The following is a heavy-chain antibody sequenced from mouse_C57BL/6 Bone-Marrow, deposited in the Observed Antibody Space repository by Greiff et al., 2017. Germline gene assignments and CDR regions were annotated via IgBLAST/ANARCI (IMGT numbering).Heavy chain of an antibody. CDR1: GFTFSSYG. V-gene: IGHV5-6*02. CDR2: ISSGGSCT. Sequence: EVKVVESGGDLVKPGGSLKLSCAASGFTFSSYGMSWVRQTPDKRLEWVATISSGGSCTYYPDSVKGRFTISRDNAKNTLYLQMSSLKSEDTAMYYCARRSSYWGQGTLVTVSA. J-gene: IGHJ3*01. CDR3: ARRSSY.